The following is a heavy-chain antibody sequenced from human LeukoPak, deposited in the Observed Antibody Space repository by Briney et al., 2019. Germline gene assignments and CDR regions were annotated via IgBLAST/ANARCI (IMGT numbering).Heavy chain of an antibody. CDR3: AKGSGSGWYGWFAP. CDR2: ITSSGSTI. J-gene: IGHJ5*02. V-gene: IGHV3-11*01. CDR1: GFTFSDYY. D-gene: IGHD6-19*01. Sequence: GGSLRLSCAASGFTFSDYYMSWIRQAPGKGLEWVSYITSSGSTIYYADSVKGRFTISRDNSKNTFYLQMNSLRADDTAVYYCAKGSGSGWYGWFAPWGQGTLVTVSS.